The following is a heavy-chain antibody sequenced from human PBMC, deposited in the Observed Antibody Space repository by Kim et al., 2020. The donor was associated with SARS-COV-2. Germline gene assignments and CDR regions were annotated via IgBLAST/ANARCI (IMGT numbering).Heavy chain of an antibody. CDR1: GGSISSSSYY. CDR2: IYYSGST. D-gene: IGHD3-10*01. J-gene: IGHJ4*02. V-gene: IGHV4-39*01. Sequence: SETLSLTCTVSGGSISSSSYYWGWIRQPPGKGLEWIGSIYYSGSTYYNPSLKSRVTISVDTSKNQFSLKLSSVTAADTAVYYCARLIWFGELYYFDYWGQGTLVTVSS. CDR3: ARLIWFGELYYFDY.